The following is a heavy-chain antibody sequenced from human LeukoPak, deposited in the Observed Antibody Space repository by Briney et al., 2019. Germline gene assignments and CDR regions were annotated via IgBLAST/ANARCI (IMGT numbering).Heavy chain of an antibody. CDR2: IWYDGSNK. D-gene: IGHD6-6*01. CDR1: GFTFSSYG. CDR3: AKAASSGDAFDI. J-gene: IGHJ3*02. Sequence: GGSLRLSCAASGFTFSSYGMHWVRQAPGKGLEWVAVIWYDGSNKYYADSVKGRFTISRDNSKNTLYLQMNSLRAEDTAVYYCAKAASSGDAFDIWGQGTMVTVSS. V-gene: IGHV3-33*06.